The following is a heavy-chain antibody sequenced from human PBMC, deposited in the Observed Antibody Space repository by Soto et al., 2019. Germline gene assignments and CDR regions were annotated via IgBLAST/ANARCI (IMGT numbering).Heavy chain of an antibody. V-gene: IGHV3-30*18. J-gene: IGHJ5*02. Sequence: PGGSLRLSCAASGFTFSSYGMHWVRQAPGKGLEWVAVISYDGSNKYYADSVKGRFTISRDNSKNTLYLQMNSLRAEDTAVYYCAKEIPSGWNWFDPWGQGTLVTVSS. D-gene: IGHD6-19*01. CDR3: AKEIPSGWNWFDP. CDR2: ISYDGSNK. CDR1: GFTFSSYG.